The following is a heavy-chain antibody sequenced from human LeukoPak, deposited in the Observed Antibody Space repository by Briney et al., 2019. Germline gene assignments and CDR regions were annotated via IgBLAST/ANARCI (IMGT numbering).Heavy chain of an antibody. J-gene: IGHJ3*02. CDR2: IYTSGST. V-gene: IGHV4-61*02. D-gene: IGHD1-26*01. CDR3: ARDGSITDAFDI. CDR1: GNSISSGDNY. Sequence: PSETLSLTCTVSGNSISSGDNYWSWIRQPAGKGLEWIGRIYTSGSTNYNPSLKSRVTMSVDTSKNQFSLKLSSVTAADTAVYYCARDGSITDAFDIWGQGTMVTVSS.